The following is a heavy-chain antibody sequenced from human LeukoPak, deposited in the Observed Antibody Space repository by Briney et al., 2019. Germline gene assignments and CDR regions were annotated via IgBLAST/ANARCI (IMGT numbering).Heavy chain of an antibody. CDR2: INFNSGVT. V-gene: IGHV1-2*02. D-gene: IGHD3-10*01. CDR1: GDTFTGYY. Sequence: ASVKVSCMASGDTFTGYYLHWVRQASGRGLEWMGWINFNSGVTYYAQKFQGRVTMTRDTSISTAYMELSRLRSDDTAVYFCAREWYYGSGSYGDYWGQGTLVTVSS. J-gene: IGHJ4*02. CDR3: AREWYYGSGSYGDY.